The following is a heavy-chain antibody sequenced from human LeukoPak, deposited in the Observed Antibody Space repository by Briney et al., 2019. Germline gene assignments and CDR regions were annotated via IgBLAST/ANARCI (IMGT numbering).Heavy chain of an antibody. Sequence: GGSLRLSCAASGFTFSRYAMTWVRQAPGKGLEWVSAISGSGGSTYHADSVKGRFTISRDNSKNTLYLQMSSLRAEDTAVYYCAKAAMIVVVIPDAFDIWGQGTMVTVSS. J-gene: IGHJ3*02. CDR1: GFTFSRYA. V-gene: IGHV3-23*01. CDR3: AKAAMIVVVIPDAFDI. CDR2: ISGSGGST. D-gene: IGHD3-22*01.